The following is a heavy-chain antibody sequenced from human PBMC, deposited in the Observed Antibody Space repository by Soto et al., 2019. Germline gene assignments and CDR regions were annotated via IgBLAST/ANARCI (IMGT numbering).Heavy chain of an antibody. D-gene: IGHD6-19*01. CDR1: GGSISNYY. J-gene: IGHJ5*02. Sequence: SETLSLTCTVSGGSISNYYWSWIRQPPGKGLEWIGYIYYTGNTDYNPSLKSRVTISVDTSKNQFSLKLNSVTAADTAVYYCARGGWSLDLWGQGTLVTVSS. CDR2: IYYTGNT. CDR3: ARGGWSLDL. V-gene: IGHV4-59*01.